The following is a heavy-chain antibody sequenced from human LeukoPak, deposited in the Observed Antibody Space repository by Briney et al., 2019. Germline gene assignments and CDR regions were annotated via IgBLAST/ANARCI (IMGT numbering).Heavy chain of an antibody. D-gene: IGHD3-3*01. CDR2: IYYSGST. CDR3: TRSGYYFRRLDHHYMDV. CDR1: GGSISSSTYY. V-gene: IGHV4-39*01. Sequence: SETLSLTCTVSGGSISSSTYYWGWIRQSPGKVLEWIGSIYYSGSTYYNPSLKSRLTISVDTSKNQFSLKLSSVTAADTAVYYCTRSGYYFRRLDHHYMDVWGKGTTITVSS. J-gene: IGHJ6*03.